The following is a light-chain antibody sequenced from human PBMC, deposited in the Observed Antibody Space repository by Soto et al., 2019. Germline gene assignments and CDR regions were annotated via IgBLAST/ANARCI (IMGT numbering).Light chain of an antibody. J-gene: IGKJ1*01. V-gene: IGKV3-15*01. CDR2: GAT. Sequence: EVVMTQSPATLSVSPGEGVTLSCRASQGIGDTLAWYQHKPGQTPRLLIHGATTRATGIPARFSGSGSGTEFTLTISSLQSEDFAVYYCQQYNNWPRTFGQGTKVDIK. CDR3: QQYNNWPRT. CDR1: QGIGDT.